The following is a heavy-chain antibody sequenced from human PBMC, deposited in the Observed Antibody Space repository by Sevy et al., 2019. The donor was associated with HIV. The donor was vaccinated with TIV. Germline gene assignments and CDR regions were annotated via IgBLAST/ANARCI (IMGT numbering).Heavy chain of an antibody. CDR1: GITLSSYS. V-gene: IGHV3-23*01. CDR3: AKDGHDYGDFYFNY. Sequence: GALRPSLAASGITLSSYSISLVRQSPGKGVGLVSCIIWSGGRTYYAESVKGRFTISRDNAKNTLYLQMNNLRAEDTAVYYCAKDGHDYGDFYFNYWGQGTLVTVSS. CDR2: IIWSGGRT. J-gene: IGHJ4*02. D-gene: IGHD4-17*01.